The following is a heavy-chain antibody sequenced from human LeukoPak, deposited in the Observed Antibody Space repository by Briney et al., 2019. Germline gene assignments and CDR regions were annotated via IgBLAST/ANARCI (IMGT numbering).Heavy chain of an antibody. CDR3: ARDNYGDYAYYFDY. D-gene: IGHD4-17*01. CDR2: ISTNSRYI. V-gene: IGHV3-21*01. CDR1: GFIFKNYE. J-gene: IGHJ4*02. Sequence: TGGSLRLSCTASGFIFKNYEMNWVRQAPGKGLEWVSSISTNSRYIYYVDSVKGRFIISRDNAKNSLYLQVKSLRAEDTAVYYCARDNYGDYAYYFDYWGQGTLVTVSS.